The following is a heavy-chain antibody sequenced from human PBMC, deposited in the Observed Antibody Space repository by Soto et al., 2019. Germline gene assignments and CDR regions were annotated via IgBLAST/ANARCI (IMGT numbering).Heavy chain of an antibody. V-gene: IGHV5-51*01. CDR2: IYPGDSDT. CDR3: ASRTSTTTDAFDI. J-gene: IGHJ3*02. D-gene: IGHD1-26*01. Sequence: GESLKISCKGSGHSFTSYWIGWVRQMPGKGLEWMGIIYPGDSDTRYSPSFQGQVTISADKSISTAYLQWSSLKASDTAMYYCASRTSTTTDAFDIWGQGTMVTVSS. CDR1: GHSFTSYW.